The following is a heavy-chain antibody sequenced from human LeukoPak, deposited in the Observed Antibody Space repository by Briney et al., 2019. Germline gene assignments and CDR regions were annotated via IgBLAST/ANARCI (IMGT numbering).Heavy chain of an antibody. CDR2: ISSSSSTI. J-gene: IGHJ4*02. D-gene: IGHD3-22*01. V-gene: IGHV3-48*01. CDR1: GFTFSSYS. CDR3: ARDRGDYDSSGYVDY. Sequence: PGGSLRLSCAASGFTFSSYSMNWVRQAPGKGLEWVSFISSSSSTIYYADSVKGRFTISRDNSKNTLYLQMNSLRAEDTAVYYCARDRGDYDSSGYVDYWGQGTLVTVSS.